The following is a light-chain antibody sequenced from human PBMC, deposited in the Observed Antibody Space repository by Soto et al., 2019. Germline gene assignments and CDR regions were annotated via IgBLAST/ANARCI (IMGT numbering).Light chain of an antibody. V-gene: IGKV3-15*01. CDR2: DAS. J-gene: IGKJ1*01. Sequence: EIVMTQSPATLSVSPGERANLSCRASQSISSNLAWYQHKPGQAPRLLIYDASTRATGIPARFSGSGSGTEFTLTISSLQSEDFVVYYCQQYNNWRTFGQGTKVDIK. CDR1: QSISSN. CDR3: QQYNNWRT.